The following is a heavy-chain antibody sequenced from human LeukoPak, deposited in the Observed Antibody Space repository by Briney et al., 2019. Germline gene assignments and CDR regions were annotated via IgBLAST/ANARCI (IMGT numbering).Heavy chain of an antibody. D-gene: IGHD3-22*01. CDR1: GYSISSGYY. Sequence: SETLSLTCTVSGYSISSGYYWGWLRQPPGKGLEWIGSIYHSGSTYYNPSLKSQVTISVDTSKNQFSLKLSSVTAADTAVYYCAREDYYDSSGYYWGHGSIDYWGQGTLVTVSS. CDR3: AREDYYDSSGYYWGHGSIDY. CDR2: IYHSGST. J-gene: IGHJ4*02. V-gene: IGHV4-38-2*02.